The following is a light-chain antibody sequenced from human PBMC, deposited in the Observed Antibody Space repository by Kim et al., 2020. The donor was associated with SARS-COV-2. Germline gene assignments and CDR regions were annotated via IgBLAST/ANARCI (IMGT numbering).Light chain of an antibody. V-gene: IGKV2-30*01. CDR3: MQGTHWRFT. J-gene: IGKJ3*01. Sequence: PASNSCRSSQSLVYSDGNIYLNWFHPRPGPSPRRLIYKVSNRDSGVPDRVSGSGSGTDFTLQISRVEAEDVGVYYCMQGTHWRFTFGPGTKVDIK. CDR1: QSLVYSDGNIY. CDR2: KVS.